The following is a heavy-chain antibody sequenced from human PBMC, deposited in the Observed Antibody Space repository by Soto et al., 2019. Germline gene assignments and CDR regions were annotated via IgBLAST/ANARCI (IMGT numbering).Heavy chain of an antibody. V-gene: IGHV1-58*01. CDR3: AASSWYSYYYYGMDV. J-gene: IGHJ6*02. CDR1: GFTFTSSA. CDR2: IVVGSGNT. D-gene: IGHD6-13*01. Sequence: QMQLVQSGPEVKKPGTSVKVSCKASGFTFTSSAVQWARQARGQRLEWIGWIVVGSGNTNYAQKFEKRVTITRDVSTSTAYMELSSLRSEDTAVYYCAASSWYSYYYYGMDVWGQGTTVTVSS.